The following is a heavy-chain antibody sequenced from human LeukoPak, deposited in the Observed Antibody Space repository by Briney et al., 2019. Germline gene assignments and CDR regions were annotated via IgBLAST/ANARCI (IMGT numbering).Heavy chain of an antibody. CDR2: INWNSYTI. J-gene: IGHJ4*02. Sequence: GGSLRLSCTASGFTFGDYRMSWAPHAPGKGVEWVSGINWNSYTIKYADSVKGRFTISRDNAKSSLYLQMNSLRAEDMALYFCVKSPRGAVWYYFDYWGQGTLVTVSS. CDR3: VKSPRGAVWYYFDY. V-gene: IGHV3-9*03. D-gene: IGHD3-10*01. CDR1: GFTFGDYR.